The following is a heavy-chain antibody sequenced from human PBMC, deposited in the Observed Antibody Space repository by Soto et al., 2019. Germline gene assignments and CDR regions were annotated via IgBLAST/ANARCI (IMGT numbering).Heavy chain of an antibody. CDR3: ARDWSYALNY. CDR2: INSDGTDT. D-gene: IGHD3-16*01. Sequence: PGGSLRLSCAASGFTFSSSWMHWVRQAPGKGLVWVSHINSDGTDTNYADSVKGRFTISRDNAKNTVYLQMNSLRAEDTAVYYCARDWSYALNYWGPGSLVTVSS. J-gene: IGHJ4*02. V-gene: IGHV3-74*01. CDR1: GFTFSSSW.